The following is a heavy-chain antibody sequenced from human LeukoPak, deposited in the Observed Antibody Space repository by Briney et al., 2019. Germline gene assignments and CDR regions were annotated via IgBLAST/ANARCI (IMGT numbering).Heavy chain of an antibody. V-gene: IGHV3-49*04. CDR2: IRSKAYGGTT. J-gene: IGHJ4*02. CDR1: GFTVGDYA. CDR3: NSSTYYDFWSGYQVDY. Sequence: RGSPRLSSTASGFTVGDYAMSWVRHAPGKRQEWVGFIRSKAYGGTTEYAASVKGRFTISRDDSKSIAYLQMNSLKTEDTAVYYCNSSTYYDFWSGYQVDYWGQGTLVTVSS. D-gene: IGHD3-3*01.